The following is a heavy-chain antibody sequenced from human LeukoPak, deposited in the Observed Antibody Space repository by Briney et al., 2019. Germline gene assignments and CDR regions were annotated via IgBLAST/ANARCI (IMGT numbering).Heavy chain of an antibody. J-gene: IGHJ4*02. CDR3: ARGADSSGYYSIFYFDY. Sequence: SQTLSLTCTVSGGSISSGGYYWSWIRQHPGKGLEWIGHVYFSGTTHYNPSLMSRVTISVDASKNQFSLKLSSVTAADTAVYYCARGADSSGYYSIFYFDYWGQGTLVTVSS. CDR2: VYFSGTT. CDR1: GGSISSGGYY. D-gene: IGHD3-22*01. V-gene: IGHV4-31*03.